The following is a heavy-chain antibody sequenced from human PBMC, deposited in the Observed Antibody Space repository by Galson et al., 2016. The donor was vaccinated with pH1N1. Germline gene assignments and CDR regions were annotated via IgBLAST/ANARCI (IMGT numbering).Heavy chain of an antibody. J-gene: IGHJ4*02. CDR2: IYPGDSDT. D-gene: IGHD3-3*01. Sequence: QSGAEVKKPGESLKISCKASGYNFTTYWIGWVRQMPGKGLEWMGIIYPGDSDTRYSPSFQGQVTISADKPISTAYLQWSSLKASDTAMYYCARWGGEFYDFWSGSDDYWGQGTLVTVSS. V-gene: IGHV5-51*01. CDR1: GYNFTTYW. CDR3: ARWGGEFYDFWSGSDDY.